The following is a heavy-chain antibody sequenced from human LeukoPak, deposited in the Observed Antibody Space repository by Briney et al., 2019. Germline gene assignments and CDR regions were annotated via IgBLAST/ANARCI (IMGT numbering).Heavy chain of an antibody. CDR3: AASDGEQQLAL. Sequence: GGSLRLSCAASGFSFRGYTMHWVRQVPGRGLEWVSLISWNGVTTYYRDSVKGRFTISRDDSKNSLYLQMNSLRSEDSALYYCAASDGEQQLALWGQGTLVTVSS. CDR1: GFSFRGYT. J-gene: IGHJ4*02. D-gene: IGHD6-13*01. V-gene: IGHV3-43*01. CDR2: ISWNGVTT.